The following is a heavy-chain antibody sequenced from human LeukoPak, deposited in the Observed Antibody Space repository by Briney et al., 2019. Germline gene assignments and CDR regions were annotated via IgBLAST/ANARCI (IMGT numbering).Heavy chain of an antibody. J-gene: IGHJ6*03. Sequence: PSETLSLTCSVSGGSISTGRYYWSWIRQPPGKGLEWFGYVFYSGSTNYNPSLRSRVTISVDTSKNQFSLKLSSVTAADTAVYYCARGDGYKGYYYYYMDVWGKGTTVTISS. CDR3: ARGDGYKGYYYYYMDV. V-gene: IGHV4-61*01. D-gene: IGHD5-24*01. CDR2: VFYSGST. CDR1: GGSISTGRYY.